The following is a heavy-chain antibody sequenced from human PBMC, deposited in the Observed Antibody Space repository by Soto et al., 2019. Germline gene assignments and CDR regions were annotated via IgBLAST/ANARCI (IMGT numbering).Heavy chain of an antibody. CDR1: GFTFSSYA. J-gene: IGHJ6*02. V-gene: IGHV3-30-3*01. D-gene: IGHD3-10*01. Sequence: QVQLVESGGGVVQPGRSLRLSCAASGFTFSSYAMHWVRQAPGKGLEWVAVISYDGSNKYYADSVKGRFTISRDNSMNTLYLQMNSLRAEDTAVYYCAREEYYYGSGRPIAGGGYGMDVWGQGTTVTVSS. CDR3: AREEYYYGSGRPIAGGGYGMDV. CDR2: ISYDGSNK.